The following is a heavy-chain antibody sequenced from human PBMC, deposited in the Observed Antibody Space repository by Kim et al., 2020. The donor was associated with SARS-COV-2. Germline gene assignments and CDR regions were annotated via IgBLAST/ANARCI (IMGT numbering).Heavy chain of an antibody. CDR2: ISDRGTSI. D-gene: IGHD4-4*01. V-gene: IGHV3-23*01. Sequence: GGSLRLSCAASGFTFSNYAISWVRQAPGKGLEWVSGISDRGTSIYYADSVKGRFTISRDNSKNTMYLQMNSLRDEDTAIYYCARRLQFSPGDYWGQGTLVTVSS. CDR3: ARRLQFSPGDY. CDR1: GFTFSNYA. J-gene: IGHJ4*02.